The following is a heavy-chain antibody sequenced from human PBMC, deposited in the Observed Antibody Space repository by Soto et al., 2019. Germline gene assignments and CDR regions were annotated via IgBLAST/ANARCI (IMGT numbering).Heavy chain of an antibody. CDR3: ARTGRDFYGLDV. CDR1: GFTFINYD. Sequence: EVQLVESGGGLVQPGGSLRLSCEASGFTFINYDMHWVRQGTGKGLEWVSGISAAGDPDYADSVEGRFTISRENAQNSFFLQMNSLRVGDTAVYYCARTGRDFYGLDVWGQGTTVIVSS. CDR2: ISAAGDP. V-gene: IGHV3-13*05. D-gene: IGHD1-1*01. J-gene: IGHJ6*02.